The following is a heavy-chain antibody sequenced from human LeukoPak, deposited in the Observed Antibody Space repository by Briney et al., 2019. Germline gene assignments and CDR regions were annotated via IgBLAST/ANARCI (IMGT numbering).Heavy chain of an antibody. D-gene: IGHD2-21*02. CDR3: ARAYCGGDCYSVDWFDP. CDR2: ISAYNGNT. V-gene: IGHV1-18*01. Sequence: ASVKVSCKASGYTFTSYGISWVRQAPGHGLEWMGWISAYNGNTNYAQKLQGRVTMTTDTSTSTAYMELRSLRSDDTAVYYCARAYCGGDCYSVDWFDPWGQGTLVTVSS. J-gene: IGHJ5*02. CDR1: GYTFTSYG.